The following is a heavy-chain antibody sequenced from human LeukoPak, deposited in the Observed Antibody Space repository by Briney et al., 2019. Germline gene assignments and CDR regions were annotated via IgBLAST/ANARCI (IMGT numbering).Heavy chain of an antibody. D-gene: IGHD3-3*01. CDR1: AFTFSGTW. CDR2: INTKTDGATT. J-gene: IGHJ4*02. Sequence: GGSLRLSCAGSAFTFSGTWMNWVRQAQGQGLEWVARINTKTDGATTTYGAPVKGRFTISRDDSKSTLYLDMNSLKTEDTAVYYCTTEFWYYFNNWGQGTLVTVSS. V-gene: IGHV3-15*01. CDR3: TTEFWYYFNN.